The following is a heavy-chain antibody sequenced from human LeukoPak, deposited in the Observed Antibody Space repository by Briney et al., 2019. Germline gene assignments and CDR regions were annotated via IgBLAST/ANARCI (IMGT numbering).Heavy chain of an antibody. CDR2: FDPEDGET. Sequence: EASVKVPCKVSGYTLTELSMHWVRQAPGKGLEWMGGFDPEDGETIYAQKFQGRVTMTEDTSTDTAYMELSSLRSEDTAVYYCATVVNTAMVISLSNWFDPRGQGTLVTVSS. D-gene: IGHD5-18*01. CDR1: GYTLTELS. J-gene: IGHJ5*02. CDR3: ATVVNTAMVISLSNWFDP. V-gene: IGHV1-24*01.